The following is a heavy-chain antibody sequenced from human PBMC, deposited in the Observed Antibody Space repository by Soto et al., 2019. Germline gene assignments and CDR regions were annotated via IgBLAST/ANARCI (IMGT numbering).Heavy chain of an antibody. J-gene: IGHJ3*02. D-gene: IGHD3-10*01. Sequence: GGSLRLSCAASGFTFSSYGMHWVRQAPGKGLEWAAVIWYDGSNKYYADSVKGRFTISRDNSKNTLYLQMNSLRAEDTAVYYCARDVNYGSGSYAFDIWGQGTMVTVSS. CDR2: IWYDGSNK. CDR1: GFTFSSYG. V-gene: IGHV3-33*01. CDR3: ARDVNYGSGSYAFDI.